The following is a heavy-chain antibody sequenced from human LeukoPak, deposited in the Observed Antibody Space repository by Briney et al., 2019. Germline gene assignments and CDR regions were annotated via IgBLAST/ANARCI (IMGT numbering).Heavy chain of an antibody. CDR1: GYTFTGYY. Sequence: ASVKVSCKAFGYTFTGYYIHWVRQAPGQGLEWMGWIHPNSGGTNYAQKFQGRVTMTRDTSINTAYMELSRLRSVDTAVYYCARDLGDLDYYDSSGYEADAFDIWGQGTMVTVSS. CDR3: ARDLGDLDYYDSSGYEADAFDI. J-gene: IGHJ3*02. CDR2: IHPNSGGT. V-gene: IGHV1-2*02. D-gene: IGHD3-22*01.